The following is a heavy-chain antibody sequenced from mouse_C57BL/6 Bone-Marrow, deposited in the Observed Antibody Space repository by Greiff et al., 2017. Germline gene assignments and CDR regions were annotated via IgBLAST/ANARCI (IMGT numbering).Heavy chain of an antibody. J-gene: IGHJ4*01. CDR2: ITYDGSN. D-gene: IGHD2-3*01. CDR1: GYSITSGYY. CDR3: ARGDYDCYFLLYAMDY. V-gene: IGHV3-6*01. Sequence: EVKLMESGPGLVKPSQSLSLTCSVTGYSITSGYYWNWIRQFPGNKLEWMGYITYDGSNNYNPSLKNRISITRDTSKNQFFLKLNSVTPEDTATYYCARGDYDCYFLLYAMDYWGQGTSVTVSS.